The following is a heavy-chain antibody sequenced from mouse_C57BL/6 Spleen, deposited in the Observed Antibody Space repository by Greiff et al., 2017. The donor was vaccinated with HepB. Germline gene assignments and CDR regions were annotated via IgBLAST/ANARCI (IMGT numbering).Heavy chain of an antibody. Sequence: QVHVKQSGAELVKPGASVKISCKASGYAFSSYWMNWVKQRPGKGLEWIGQIYPGDGDTNYNGKFKGKATLTADKSSSTAYMQLSSLTSEDSAVYFCAISDYGSSWFAYWGQGTLVTVSA. J-gene: IGHJ3*01. CDR2: IYPGDGDT. V-gene: IGHV1-80*01. D-gene: IGHD1-1*01. CDR1: GYAFSSYW. CDR3: AISDYGSSWFAY.